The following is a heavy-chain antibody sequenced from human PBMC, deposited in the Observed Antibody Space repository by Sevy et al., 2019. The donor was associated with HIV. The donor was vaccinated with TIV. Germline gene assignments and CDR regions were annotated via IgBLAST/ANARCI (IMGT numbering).Heavy chain of an antibody. J-gene: IGHJ4*02. CDR2: INHDGSET. CDR3: AILPTGLQSFKYLLSTYFDS. Sequence: GGSLRLSCAASGFDFNNHCMSWVRQAPQKGPEWVANINHDGSETYYEDSLEGRLTISRNNAKNSVSLQINNLGVEDTAVYYCAILPTGLQSFKYLLSTYFDSWGQGTLVTVSS. D-gene: IGHD3-10*01. CDR1: GFDFNNHC. V-gene: IGHV3-7*01.